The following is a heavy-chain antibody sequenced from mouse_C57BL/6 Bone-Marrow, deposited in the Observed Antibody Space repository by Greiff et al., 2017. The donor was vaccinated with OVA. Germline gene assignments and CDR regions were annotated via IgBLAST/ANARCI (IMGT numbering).Heavy chain of an antibody. CDR3: ARSLGDSSGYQDY. CDR1: GYTFTDYY. V-gene: IGHV1-76*01. J-gene: IGHJ2*01. D-gene: IGHD3-2*02. CDR2: IYPGSGNT. Sequence: QVQLQQSGAELVRPGASVKLSCKASGYTFTDYYINWVKQRPGQGLEWIARIYPGSGNTYYNEKFKGKATLTAEKSSSTAYMQLSSLTSEDSAVYFCARSLGDSSGYQDYWGQGTTLTVSS.